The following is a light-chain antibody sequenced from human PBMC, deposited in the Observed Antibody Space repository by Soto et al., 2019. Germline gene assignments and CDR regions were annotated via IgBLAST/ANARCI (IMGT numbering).Light chain of an antibody. CDR2: LGS. CDR3: MQSVQAPWT. CDR1: RSLLHSNGYNY. V-gene: IGKV2-28*01. J-gene: IGKJ1*01. Sequence: DIVVTQSPLSLPVTPGEPASISCRSSRSLLHSNGYNYLDWYLQKPGQSPQLLIYLGSNRASGVXDXFSGSGSGTDFTLKISRVEAEDVGVYYCMQSVQAPWTFGQGTKVEIK.